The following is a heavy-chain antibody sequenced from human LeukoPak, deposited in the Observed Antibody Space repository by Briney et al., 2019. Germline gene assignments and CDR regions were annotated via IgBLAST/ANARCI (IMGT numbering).Heavy chain of an antibody. CDR1: GFTFSSYG. CDR2: IWYDGSNK. J-gene: IGHJ4*02. CDR3: ARDRSGRAGGWYVFHY. D-gene: IGHD6-19*01. Sequence: GALRLSCAASGFTFSSYGMHWVRQAPGKGLEWVAVIWYDGSNKYYADSVKGRFTISRDNSKNTLYLQMNSLRAEDTAMYYCARDRSGRAGGWYVFHYWGQGTLVTVSS. V-gene: IGHV3-33*01.